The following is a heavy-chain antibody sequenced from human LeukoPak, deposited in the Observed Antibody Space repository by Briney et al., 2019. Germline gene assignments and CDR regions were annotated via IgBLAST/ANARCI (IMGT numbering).Heavy chain of an antibody. D-gene: IGHD4-23*01. J-gene: IGHJ3*02. CDR2: IYYSGST. Sequence: SETLSLTCTVSGGSISSDDYYWNWIRQPPGKGLEWIGYIYYSGSTYYNPSLKSRITISVDTSKNQFSLNLTSVTAADTAVYYCAINGGNLAAFDIWGQGTMVTVSS. CDR3: AINGGNLAAFDI. V-gene: IGHV4-30-4*01. CDR1: GGSISSDDYY.